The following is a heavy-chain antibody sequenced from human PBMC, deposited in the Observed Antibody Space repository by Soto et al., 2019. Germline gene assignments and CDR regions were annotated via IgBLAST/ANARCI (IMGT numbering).Heavy chain of an antibody. Sequence: ASVKVSCKVSGYTLTELSMHWVRQAPGKGLEWMGGFDPEDGETIYAQKFQGRVTMTEDTSTDTAYMELSSLRSEDTAVYYCATDRGYYDSSGFFDYWGQGTLVTVSS. J-gene: IGHJ4*02. D-gene: IGHD3-22*01. V-gene: IGHV1-24*01. CDR1: GYTLTELS. CDR2: FDPEDGET. CDR3: ATDRGYYDSSGFFDY.